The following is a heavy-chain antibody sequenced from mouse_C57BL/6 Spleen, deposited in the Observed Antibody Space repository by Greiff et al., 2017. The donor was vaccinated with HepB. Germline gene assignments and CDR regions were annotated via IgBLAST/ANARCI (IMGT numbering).Heavy chain of an antibody. J-gene: IGHJ4*01. CDR2: IHPSDSDT. CDR1: GYTFTSYW. CDR3: AIYDGYGDAMDY. Sequence: QVQLQHPGAELVKPGASVKVSCKASGYTFTSYWMHWVKQRPGQGLEWIGRIHPSDSDTNYNQKFKGKATLTVDKSSSTAYMQLSSLTSEDSAVYYCAIYDGYGDAMDYWGQGTSVTVSS. D-gene: IGHD2-3*01. V-gene: IGHV1-74*01.